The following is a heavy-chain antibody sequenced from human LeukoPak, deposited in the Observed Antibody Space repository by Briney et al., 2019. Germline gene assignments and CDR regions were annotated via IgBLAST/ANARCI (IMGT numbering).Heavy chain of an antibody. D-gene: IGHD2-2*01. CDR3: ARNAVPDRPFSGVDV. J-gene: IGHJ6*04. Sequence: SVKVSCKASGGTFSSYAISWVRQAPGQGLEWMGGIIPIFGTANYAQKFQGRVTITADESTSTAYMELSSLRSEDTAVYYCARNAVPDRPFSGVDVWGKGTTVTVSS. V-gene: IGHV1-69*13. CDR1: GGTFSSYA. CDR2: IIPIFGTA.